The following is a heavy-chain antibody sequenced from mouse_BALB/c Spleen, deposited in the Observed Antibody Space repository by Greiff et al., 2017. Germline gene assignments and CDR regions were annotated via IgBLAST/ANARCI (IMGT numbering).Heavy chain of an antibody. Sequence: EVQLQESGAELVKPGASVKLSCTASGFNIKDTYMHWVKQRPEQGLEWIGRIDPANGNTKYDPKFQGKATITADTSSNTAYLQLSSLTSEDTAVYYCAHGNYFAYWGQGTLVTVSA. V-gene: IGHV14-3*02. CDR1: GFNIKDTY. D-gene: IGHD2-1*01. CDR3: AHGNYFAY. J-gene: IGHJ3*01. CDR2: IDPANGNT.